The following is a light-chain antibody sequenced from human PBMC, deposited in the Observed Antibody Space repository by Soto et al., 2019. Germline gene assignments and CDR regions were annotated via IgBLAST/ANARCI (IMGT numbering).Light chain of an antibody. V-gene: IGKV3D-11*03. J-gene: IGKJ4*01. CDR3: QKYNSAPLT. CDR1: QAVNTR. CDR2: LTS. Sequence: EIVLTQSPATLSSFPGDRVTLSCRASQAVNTRLAWYQHKPGQAPRLLIYLTSNRAAGIPARFSGSGSETDFTLTISSLQPEDVATYYCQKYNSAPLTFGGGTKVDI.